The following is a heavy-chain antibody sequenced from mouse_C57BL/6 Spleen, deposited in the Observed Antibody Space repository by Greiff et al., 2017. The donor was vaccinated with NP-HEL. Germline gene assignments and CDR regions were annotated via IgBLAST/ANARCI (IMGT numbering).Heavy chain of an antibody. D-gene: IGHD1-1*01. J-gene: IGHJ4*01. CDR1: GYTFTDYN. V-gene: IGHV1-22*01. CDR3: ARFHYYGSSYSYAMDY. CDR2: INPNNGGT. Sequence: VQLQQSGPELVKPGASVKMSCKASGYTFTDYNMHWVKQSHGKSLEWIGYINPNNGGTSYNQKFKGKATLTVNKSSSTAYMELRSLTSEDSAVYYCARFHYYGSSYSYAMDYWGQGTSVTVSS.